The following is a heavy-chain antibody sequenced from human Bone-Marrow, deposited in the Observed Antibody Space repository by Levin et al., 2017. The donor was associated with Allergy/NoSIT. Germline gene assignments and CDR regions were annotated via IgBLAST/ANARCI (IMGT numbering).Heavy chain of an antibody. CDR2: ISASGDKT. J-gene: IGHJ6*01. D-gene: IGHD3-3*01. Sequence: GGSLRLSCTASEFTFSNYPMSWVRQAPGKGLEWVSVISASGDKTYYADSLKGRFSISRDNSKNTLLLQMKGLRVEDTATYYCAKDRRLRPLTLFGKHYGLDVWGQGTTVTVSS. V-gene: IGHV3-23*01. CDR1: EFTFSNYP. CDR3: AKDRRLRPLTLFGKHYGLDV.